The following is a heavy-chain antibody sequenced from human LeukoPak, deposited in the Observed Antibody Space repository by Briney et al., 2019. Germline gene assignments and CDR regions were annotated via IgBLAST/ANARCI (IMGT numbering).Heavy chain of an antibody. Sequence: GGSLRLSCAASGFTFNNYAMNWVRQAPGKGLEWVSAISSGGSSTYYPDSVKGRFTISRDNSKNTLYLQMNSLRAEDTAVYYCARDRVTTLEYYYYGMDVWGQGTTVTVSS. CDR2: ISSGGSST. CDR3: ARDRVTTLEYYYYGMDV. J-gene: IGHJ6*02. D-gene: IGHD4-23*01. V-gene: IGHV3-23*01. CDR1: GFTFNNYA.